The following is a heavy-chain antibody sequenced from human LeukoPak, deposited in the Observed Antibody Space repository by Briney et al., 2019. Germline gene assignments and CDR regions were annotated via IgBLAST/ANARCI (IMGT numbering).Heavy chain of an antibody. Sequence: SETLSLTCTVSGGSTSSSSYYWGWIRQPPGKGLEWIGSIYYSGSTYYNPSLKSRVTISVDTSKNQFSLKLSSVTAADTAVYYCARDPYPSRGGFDYWGQGTLVTVSS. D-gene: IGHD3-10*01. CDR1: GGSTSSSSYY. V-gene: IGHV4-39*07. J-gene: IGHJ4*02. CDR3: ARDPYPSRGGFDY. CDR2: IYYSGST.